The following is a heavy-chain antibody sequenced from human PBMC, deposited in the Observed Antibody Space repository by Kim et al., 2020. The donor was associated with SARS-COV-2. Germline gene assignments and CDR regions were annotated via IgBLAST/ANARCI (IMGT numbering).Heavy chain of an antibody. CDR1: GFTFSSYS. D-gene: IGHD6-19*01. J-gene: IGHJ6*03. V-gene: IGHV3-48*02. CDR3: ARKRQSFHYYYYYMDV. CDR2: ISSSSSTI. Sequence: GGSLRLSCAASGFTFSSYSMNWVRQAPGKGLEWVSYISSSSSTIYYADSVKGRFTISRDNAKNSLYLQMNSLRDEDTAVYYCARKRQSFHYYYYYMDVWGKGTTVTVSS.